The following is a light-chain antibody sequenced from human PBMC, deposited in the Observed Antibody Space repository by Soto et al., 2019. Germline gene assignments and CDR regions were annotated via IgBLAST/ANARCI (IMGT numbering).Light chain of an antibody. CDR2: TXS. Sequence: TQSPWTMSASLGDSGTVTXRGSESISGWLAWYQQEPGXAPHXXXYTXSSLDSGGPSRLSGSGSGTEFTLPISSRQPDYFASYYCQQYKSYTLTFGQGTKVDIK. CDR3: QQYKSYTLT. CDR1: ESISGW. V-gene: IGKV1-5*03. J-gene: IGKJ1*01.